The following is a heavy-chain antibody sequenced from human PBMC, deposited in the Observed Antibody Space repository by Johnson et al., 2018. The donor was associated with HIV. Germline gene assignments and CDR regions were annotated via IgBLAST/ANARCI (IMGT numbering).Heavy chain of an antibody. J-gene: IGHJ3*02. CDR1: GFTFSSYA. Sequence: QVQLVEYGGGVVQPGRSLRLSCTASGFTFSSYAMHWVRQAPGKGLELVAVIAYDGSNKWYADSVKGRFTISRDNSKNTLYLQMNSLRDEDTAVYYCVKEGITMEVDIWGQGTMVTVSS. D-gene: IGHD1-14*01. CDR2: IAYDGSNK. CDR3: VKEGITMEVDI. V-gene: IGHV3-30*04.